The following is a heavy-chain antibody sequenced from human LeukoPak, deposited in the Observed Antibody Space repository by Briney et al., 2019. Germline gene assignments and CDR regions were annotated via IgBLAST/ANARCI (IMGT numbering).Heavy chain of an antibody. V-gene: IGHV3-11*01. CDR2: ISSSGSTI. J-gene: IGHJ4*02. CDR1: GFKFSDYY. D-gene: IGHD1-1*01. CDR3: ARDLAERRNS. Sequence: PGGSLRLSCVGSGFKFSDYYMNWIRQAPGKGPEWVSYISSSGSTIYYADSVKGRFTISRDNARNSLFLQMSSLRAEDTAVYFCARDLAERRNSWGQGTLVTVSS.